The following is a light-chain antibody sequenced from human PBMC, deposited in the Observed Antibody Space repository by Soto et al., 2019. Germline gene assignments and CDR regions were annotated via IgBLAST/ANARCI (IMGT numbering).Light chain of an antibody. CDR1: QSVSSS. V-gene: IGKV3-11*01. CDR3: QHRSNWPSIT. Sequence: EIVLTQSPATLSLSPGERATLSCRASQSVSSSLAWYQQKPGQAPRLLVYDASNRATGVPARFTGSGSGTDFTITVSILEHEDVAVYYCQHRSNWPSITFGQGTRLEIK. CDR2: DAS. J-gene: IGKJ5*01.